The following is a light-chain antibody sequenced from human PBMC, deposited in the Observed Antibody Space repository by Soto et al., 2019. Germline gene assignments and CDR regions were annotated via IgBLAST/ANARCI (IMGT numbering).Light chain of an antibody. CDR3: CSYRSSDTLV. Sequence: QSALTQPASVSGSPGQSIAISCTGTSTDVGSYDLVSWYQRHPGKAPKLMIYAVTERRSGVSNRFSGSKSGNTASLTISGLQAEDEADYYCCSYRSSDTLVFGGGTKVTVL. V-gene: IGLV2-23*02. CDR2: AVT. J-gene: IGLJ3*02. CDR1: STDVGSYDL.